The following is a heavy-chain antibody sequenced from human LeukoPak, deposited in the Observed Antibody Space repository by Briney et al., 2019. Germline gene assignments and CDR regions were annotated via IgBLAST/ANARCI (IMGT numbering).Heavy chain of an antibody. J-gene: IGHJ3*02. CDR1: GGSISSYY. V-gene: IGHV4-59*01. CDR2: IYYSGST. CDR3: ASGYSGSYPDAFDI. D-gene: IGHD1-26*01. Sequence: SETLSLTCTVSGGSISSYYWSWIRQPPGKGLEWIGYIYYSGSTNYNPSLKSRVTISVDTSKNQFSLKLSSVTAADTAAYYCASGYSGSYPDAFDIWGQGTMVTVSS.